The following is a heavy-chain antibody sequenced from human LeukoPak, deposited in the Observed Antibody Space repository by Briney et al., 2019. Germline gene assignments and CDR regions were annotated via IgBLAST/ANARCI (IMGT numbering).Heavy chain of an antibody. J-gene: IGHJ3*02. CDR1: GGSFTSNAYY. CDR3: ARHIPQWLGPDSFDI. Sequence: SETLSLTCTLSGGSFTSNAYYWGWVRQPPGKGLEWIGSIYNTGSTSYNPSLKSRVPISVDTSKNQFSLKLNSGTAADTAVFYCARHIPQWLGPDSFDIWGQGTMVTVSS. CDR2: IYNTGST. D-gene: IGHD6-19*01. V-gene: IGHV4-39*01.